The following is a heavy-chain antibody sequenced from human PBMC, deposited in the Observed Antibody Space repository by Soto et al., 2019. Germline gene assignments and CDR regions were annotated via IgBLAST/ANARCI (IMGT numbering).Heavy chain of an antibody. Sequence: ASVKVSCKASGYTFTSYAMHWVRQAPGQRLEWMGWINAGNGNTKYSQKFQGRVTITRDTSASTAYMELSSLRSEDTAVYYCASAYCSSTSCHNWFDPWGQGTLVTVSS. CDR2: INAGNGNT. J-gene: IGHJ5*02. D-gene: IGHD2-2*01. V-gene: IGHV1-3*01. CDR3: ASAYCSSTSCHNWFDP. CDR1: GYTFTSYA.